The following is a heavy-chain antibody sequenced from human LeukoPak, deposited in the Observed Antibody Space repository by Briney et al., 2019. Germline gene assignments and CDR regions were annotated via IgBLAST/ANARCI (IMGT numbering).Heavy chain of an antibody. D-gene: IGHD3-16*02. J-gene: IGHJ4*02. CDR2: ISYDGSNK. CDR3: ANLRGRDYIWGSYRYTEYFDY. CDR1: RFTFSSYA. V-gene: IGHV3-30*18. Sequence: GGSQRLSCAASRFTFSSYAMHWVRQAPGKGLEWVAVISYDGSNKYYADSVKGRFTISRDNSKNTLYLQMNSLRAEDTAVYYCANLRGRDYIWGSYRYTEYFDYWGQGTLVTVSS.